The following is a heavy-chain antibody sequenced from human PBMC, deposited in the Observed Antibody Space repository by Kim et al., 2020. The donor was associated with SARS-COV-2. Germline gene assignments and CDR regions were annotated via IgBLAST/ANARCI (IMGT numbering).Heavy chain of an antibody. CDR3: ARAAYSSGWYTPTWFDP. CDR1: GFTVSSNY. V-gene: IGHV3-53*01. D-gene: IGHD6-19*01. J-gene: IGHJ5*02. CDR2: IYSGGST. Sequence: GGSLRLSCAASGFTVSSNYMSWVRQAPGKGLEWVSVIYSGGSTYYADSVKGRFTISRDNSKNTLYLQMNSLRAEDTAVYYCARAAYSSGWYTPTWFDPWGQGTLVTVSS.